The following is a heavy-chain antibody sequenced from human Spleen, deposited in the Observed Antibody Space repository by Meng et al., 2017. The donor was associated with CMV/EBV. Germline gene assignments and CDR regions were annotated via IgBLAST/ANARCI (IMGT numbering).Heavy chain of an antibody. Sequence: GGSISSSHWGIWVRQPPGKGLEWIGEIYHSGSTNYNPSLKSRVTISVDKSKNQFSLKLSSVTAADTAVYYCARSGGLAVAGTVNFDYWGQGTLVTVSS. J-gene: IGHJ4*02. CDR2: IYHSGST. CDR3: ARSGGLAVAGTVNFDY. V-gene: IGHV4-4*02. D-gene: IGHD6-19*01. CDR1: GGSISSSHW.